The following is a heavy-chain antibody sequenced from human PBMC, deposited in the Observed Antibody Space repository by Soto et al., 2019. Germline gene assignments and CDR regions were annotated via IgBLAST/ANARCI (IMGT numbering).Heavy chain of an antibody. Sequence: SETLSLTCTVSGGSISSGDYYWSWIRQPPGKGLEWIGDIYYSGSTYYNPSLKSRVTISVDTSKNQFSLKLSSVTAADTAVYYCASGDYDITSAAFDIWGQGTMVTVSS. D-gene: IGHD3-9*01. CDR1: GGSISSGDYY. V-gene: IGHV4-30-4*01. CDR3: ASGDYDITSAAFDI. J-gene: IGHJ3*02. CDR2: IYYSGST.